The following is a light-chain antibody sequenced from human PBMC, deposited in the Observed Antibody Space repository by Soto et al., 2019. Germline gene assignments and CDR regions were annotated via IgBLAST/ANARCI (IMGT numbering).Light chain of an antibody. CDR3: LLAYGETRL. J-gene: IGLJ3*02. Sequence: QAVVTQEPSLTVSPGGTVTLTCGSSTGAVTSGHYPYWFQQRPGQVPGTLIYDVSNKYSWTPARFSGSLLGGKGALTLSGAQPQVESKYSCLLAYGETRLFGRGTKVTVL. CDR1: TGAVTSGHY. V-gene: IGLV7-46*01. CDR2: DVS.